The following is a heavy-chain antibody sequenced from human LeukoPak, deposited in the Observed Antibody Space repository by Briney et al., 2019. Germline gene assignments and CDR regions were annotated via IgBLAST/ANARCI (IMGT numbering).Heavy chain of an antibody. CDR1: GGSISSGSYY. CDR3: AREMGLAYCGGDCYSRYYYYYMDV. D-gene: IGHD2-21*02. Sequence: PSETLSLTCTVSGGSISSGSYYWSWIRQPAGKGLEWIGRIYTSGSTNYNPSLKSRVTISVDTSKNQFSLKLSSVTAADTAVYYCAREMGLAYCGGDCYSRYYYYYMDVWGKGTTVTISS. V-gene: IGHV4-61*02. J-gene: IGHJ6*03. CDR2: IYTSGST.